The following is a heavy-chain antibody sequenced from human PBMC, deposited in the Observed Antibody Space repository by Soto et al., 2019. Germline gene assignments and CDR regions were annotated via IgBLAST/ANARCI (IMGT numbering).Heavy chain of an antibody. Sequence: GASVKVSCKASGYTFTSYYMHWVRQAPGQGLEWMGIINPSGGSASYAQKFQGRVTMTRDTSTSTVYMELSSLRSEDTAVYYCARDGAAHYYYYGMDVRGQGTTVTVSS. CDR3: ARDGAAHYYYYGMDV. D-gene: IGHD6-6*01. CDR1: GYTFTSYY. J-gene: IGHJ6*02. V-gene: IGHV1-46*01. CDR2: INPSGGSA.